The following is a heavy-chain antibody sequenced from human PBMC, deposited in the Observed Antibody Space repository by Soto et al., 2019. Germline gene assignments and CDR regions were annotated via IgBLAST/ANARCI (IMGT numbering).Heavy chain of an antibody. CDR1: GGSISTSRSY. V-gene: IGHV4-39*01. Sequence: QLQLLESGPGLVKASETLSLTCNVSGGSISTSRSYWAWIRQPPGKGLEWLANIFYSGSTYYNPSLASRVPVSVDTSKHAFALTLRPVTAADTAVYYCARQPTTGDTDLWFDPWGQGTLVTVSS. CDR3: ARQPTTGDTDLWFDP. CDR2: IFYSGST. D-gene: IGHD2-21*01. J-gene: IGHJ5*02.